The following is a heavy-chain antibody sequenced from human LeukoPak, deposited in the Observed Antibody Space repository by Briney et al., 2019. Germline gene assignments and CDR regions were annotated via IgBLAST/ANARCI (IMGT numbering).Heavy chain of an antibody. CDR3: ARAQNWDSSGYHRHQNWFDP. CDR1: GGSISSGDYY. V-gene: IGHV4-30-4*08. CDR2: IYYSGST. Sequence: SETLSPTCTVSGGSISSGDYYWSWIRQPPGKGLEWIGYIYYSGSTYYNPPLKSRVTISVDTSKNQFSLKLSSVTAADTAVYYCARAQNWDSSGYHRHQNWFDPWGQGTLVTVSS. D-gene: IGHD3-22*01. J-gene: IGHJ5*02.